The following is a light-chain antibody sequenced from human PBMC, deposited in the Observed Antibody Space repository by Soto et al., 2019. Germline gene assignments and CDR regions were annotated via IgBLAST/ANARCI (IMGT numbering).Light chain of an antibody. V-gene: IGLV6-57*04. CDR1: SGSIASNS. CDR3: QSYDSSNHVV. Sequence: NFMLTQPHSVSESPGKTVTISCTRSSGSIASNSVQWYQQRPGSAPTTVIYEDNQRPSGVPDRFSGSIDSSSNSASLTISGVKTEDEADYYSQSYDSSNHVVFGGGTKLTVL. CDR2: EDN. J-gene: IGLJ2*01.